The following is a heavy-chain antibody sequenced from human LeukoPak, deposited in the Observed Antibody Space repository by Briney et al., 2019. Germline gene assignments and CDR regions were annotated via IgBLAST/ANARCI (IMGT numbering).Heavy chain of an antibody. CDR1: GGSFSGYY. V-gene: IGHV4-34*01. CDR2: INHSGST. CDR3: ARGRRDGYNYDY. Sequence: SETLSLTCAVYGGSFSGYYWSWIRQPPGKGLEWIGEINHSGSTNYNPSLKSRVTISVDTSKNQFPLKLSSVTAADTAVYYCARGRRDGYNYDYWGQGTLVTVSS. J-gene: IGHJ4*02. D-gene: IGHD5-24*01.